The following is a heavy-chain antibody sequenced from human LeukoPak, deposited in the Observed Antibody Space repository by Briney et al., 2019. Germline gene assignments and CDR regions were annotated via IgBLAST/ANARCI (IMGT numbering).Heavy chain of an antibody. CDR1: GGPFSDYY. J-gene: IGHJ4*02. CDR3: ARGEGARDGYNHEGPFYFDY. D-gene: IGHD5-24*01. V-gene: IGHV4-34*01. CDR2: INHSGST. Sequence: RTSETLSLTCAVYGGPFSDYYWSWIRQPPGKGLEWIGRINHSGSTNYSPSLKSRATISVDTSKSQFSLKLNSMTAADTAVYYCARGEGARDGYNHEGPFYFDYWGQGTLVTVSS.